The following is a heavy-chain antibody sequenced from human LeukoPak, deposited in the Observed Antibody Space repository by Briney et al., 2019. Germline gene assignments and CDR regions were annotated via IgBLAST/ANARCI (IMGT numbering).Heavy chain of an antibody. D-gene: IGHD3-3*01. CDR3: ARDAYYDFWSGYFSTYWYFDL. Sequence: SETLSLTCTVSGYSISSGYYWGWIRQPPGKGLEGIGSIYHSGSTYYNPSLKSRVTISVDTSKNQFSLKLSSVTAADTAVYYCARDAYYDFWSGYFSTYWYFDLWGRGTLVTVSS. CDR2: IYHSGST. V-gene: IGHV4-38-2*02. J-gene: IGHJ2*01. CDR1: GYSISSGYY.